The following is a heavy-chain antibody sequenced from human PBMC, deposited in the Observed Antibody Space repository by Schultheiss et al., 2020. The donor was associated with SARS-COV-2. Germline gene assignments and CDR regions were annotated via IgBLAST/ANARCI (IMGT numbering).Heavy chain of an antibody. CDR3: ARERPGPLDY. CDR2: IYNSGST. J-gene: IGHJ4*02. CDR1: GGSIRSYY. V-gene: IGHV4-59*12. Sequence: GSLRLSCTISGGSIRSYYWIWIRQSPGKGLEWIGYIYNSGSTNYNPSLKSRVTISVDTSKNQFSLKLSSVTAADTAVYYCARERPGPLDYWGQGTLVTVSS.